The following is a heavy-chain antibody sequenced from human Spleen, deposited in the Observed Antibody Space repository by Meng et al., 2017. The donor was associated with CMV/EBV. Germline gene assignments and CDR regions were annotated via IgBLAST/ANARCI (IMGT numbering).Heavy chain of an antibody. J-gene: IGHJ5*02. V-gene: IGHV3-11*04. CDR1: FTFSDYN. Sequence: FTFSDYNMSWIRQAPGKGLEWVSYISSSGSTIYYADSVKGRFTISRDNAKNSLYLQMNSLRAEDTAVYYCARDGAYDSSGYYNWFDPWGQGTLVTVSS. CDR2: ISSSGSTI. CDR3: ARDGAYDSSGYYNWFDP. D-gene: IGHD3-22*01.